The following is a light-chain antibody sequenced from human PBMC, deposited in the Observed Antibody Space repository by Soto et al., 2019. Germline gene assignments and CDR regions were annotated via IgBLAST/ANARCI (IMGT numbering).Light chain of an antibody. V-gene: IGLV2-8*01. CDR3: NSYVGSNNYV. CDR1: ASDIGRYNY. CDR2: EVT. Sequence: QSVLTQPPSASGSPGQSVTISCIGTASDIGRYNYVSWYQHHPGKAPKLIIYEVTKRPSGVPDRFSGSKSGNTASLTVSGLQADDEADYCNSYVGSNNYVFGTGTKVTV. J-gene: IGLJ1*01.